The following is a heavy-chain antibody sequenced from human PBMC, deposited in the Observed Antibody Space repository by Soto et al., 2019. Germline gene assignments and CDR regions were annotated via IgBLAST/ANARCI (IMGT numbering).Heavy chain of an antibody. Sequence: EVQLLESGGGLVQPGGSLRLSCAASGFTFSSYAMSWVRQAPGKGLEWVSAISGSGGSTYYADSVKGRVTIPRDNSKNTLDLQMNSLRAEDTAVYYCAKAPAPGYNWFDPWGQGTLVTVSS. V-gene: IGHV3-23*01. CDR2: ISGSGGST. J-gene: IGHJ5*02. CDR3: AKAPAPGYNWFDP. CDR1: GFTFSSYA. D-gene: IGHD6-13*01.